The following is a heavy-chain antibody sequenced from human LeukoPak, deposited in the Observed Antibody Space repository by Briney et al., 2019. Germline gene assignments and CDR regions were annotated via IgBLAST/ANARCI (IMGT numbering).Heavy chain of an antibody. CDR3: ANHGVSVYGHLDF. D-gene: IGHD3-10*01. V-gene: IGHV4-39*01. J-gene: IGHJ4*02. Sequence: SETLSLTCTVSGASFSSRNYYWAWIRQPPGKGLEWIGTISQSGTTYYNPSLKCRVAISADMSKSQFSLKLSSVTAADTAVYFCANHGVSVYGHLDFWGQGTLVTVSS. CDR2: ISQSGTT. CDR1: GASFSSRNYY.